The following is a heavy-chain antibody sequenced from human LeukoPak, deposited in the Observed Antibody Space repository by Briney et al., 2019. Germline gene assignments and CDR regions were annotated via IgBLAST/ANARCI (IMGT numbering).Heavy chain of an antibody. Sequence: GSLRLSCAASGFTFSSYAMSWVRQAPGKGLEWVSTISGSGGSTYYADSVKGRFTISRDNSKNTLYLHMHSLRAEDTAVYYCAKLGDTYAWSPPDYWGQGTLVTVSS. CDR2: ISGSGGST. J-gene: IGHJ4*02. D-gene: IGHD3-16*01. V-gene: IGHV3-23*01. CDR3: AKLGDTYAWSPPDY. CDR1: GFTFSSYA.